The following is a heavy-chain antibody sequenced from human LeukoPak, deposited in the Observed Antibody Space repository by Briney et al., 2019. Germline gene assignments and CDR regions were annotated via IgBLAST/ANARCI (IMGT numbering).Heavy chain of an antibody. CDR2: IYYSGST. Sequence: SETLSLTCTVSGGSISSGGYYWSWIREHPGKGLEGIGYIYYSGSTYYNPSLKSRVTISVDTSKNQFSLKLSSVTAADTAVYYCARDLGFGELDYWGQGTLVTVSS. CDR3: ARDLGFGELDY. V-gene: IGHV4-31*03. CDR1: GGSISSGGYY. J-gene: IGHJ4*02. D-gene: IGHD3-10*01.